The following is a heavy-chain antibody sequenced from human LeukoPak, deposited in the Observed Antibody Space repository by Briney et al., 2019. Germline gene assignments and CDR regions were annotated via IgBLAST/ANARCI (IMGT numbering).Heavy chain of an antibody. CDR2: MSQDGSEK. V-gene: IGHV3-7*01. CDR1: KFNFGSFW. D-gene: IGHD5/OR15-5a*01. Sequence: GGSLRLSCAASKFNFGSFWMNWVRQAPGKGLEWVASMSQDGSEKFYVDSVKGRFTISRDNAKNSLHLQMNRLRPEDTAVYYCARSKYYFDFWGQGTQVTVSS. J-gene: IGHJ4*02. CDR3: ARSKYYFDF.